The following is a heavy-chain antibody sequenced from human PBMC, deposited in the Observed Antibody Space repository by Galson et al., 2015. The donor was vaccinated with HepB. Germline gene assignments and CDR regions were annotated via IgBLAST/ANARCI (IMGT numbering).Heavy chain of an antibody. Sequence: SVKVSCKASGYTFTGYGISWVRQAPGQGLEWMGWISAYNGNTNYAQKLQGRVTMTTDTSTSTAYMELRSLRSDDTAVYYCAASPSPYYYYYMDVWGKGTTVTVSS. V-gene: IGHV1-18*01. CDR2: ISAYNGNT. CDR1: GYTFTGYG. CDR3: AASPSPYYYYYMDV. J-gene: IGHJ6*03.